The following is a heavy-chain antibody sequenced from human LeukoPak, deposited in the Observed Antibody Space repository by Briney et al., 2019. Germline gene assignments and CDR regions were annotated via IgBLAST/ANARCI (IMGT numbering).Heavy chain of an antibody. CDR1: GYTFISYN. D-gene: IGHD3-10*01. V-gene: IGHV1-18*01. CDR2: ISAYNGYT. J-gene: IGHJ4*02. Sequence: GASVKVSCEASGYTFISYNINWVRQAPGQGLGWMGWISAYNGYTNYAQKLQGRVTMTTETSTSTAYMELRSLRSDDTAVYYCARPLSFGVSPLGIWGQGTLVTVSS. CDR3: ARPLSFGVSPLGI.